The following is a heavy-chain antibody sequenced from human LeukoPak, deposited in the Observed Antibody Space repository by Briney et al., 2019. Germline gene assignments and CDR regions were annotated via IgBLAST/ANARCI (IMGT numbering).Heavy chain of an antibody. J-gene: IGHJ6*03. CDR2: FNHSGST. CDR3: ARGGDHCSGGSCYLYYYYYYMDV. D-gene: IGHD2-15*01. CDR1: GGSFSGYY. V-gene: IGHV4-34*01. Sequence: SETLSLTCAVYGGSFSGYYWSWIRQPPGKGLEWIGEFNHSGSTNYNPSLKSRVTISVDTSKNQFSLKLSSVTAADTAVYYCARGGDHCSGGSCYLYYYYYYMDVWGKGTTVTVSS.